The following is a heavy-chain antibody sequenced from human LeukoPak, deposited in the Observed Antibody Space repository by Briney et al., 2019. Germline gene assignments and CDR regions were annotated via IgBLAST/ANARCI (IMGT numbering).Heavy chain of an antibody. CDR1: GYTFTSYG. Sequence: ASVKVSCKASGYTFTSYGISWVRQAPGQGLEWMGWISAYNGNTNYAQKFQGRVTMTTDTSTSTVYMAMSSLRSEDTAMYYCARTLSDSGLSYWGQGTLVTVSS. CDR3: ARTLSDSGLSY. CDR2: ISAYNGNT. J-gene: IGHJ4*02. V-gene: IGHV1-18*01. D-gene: IGHD2/OR15-2a*01.